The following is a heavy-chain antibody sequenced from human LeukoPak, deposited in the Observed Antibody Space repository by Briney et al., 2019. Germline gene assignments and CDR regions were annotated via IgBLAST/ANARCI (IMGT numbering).Heavy chain of an antibody. CDR2: IYHSGST. J-gene: IGHJ4*02. CDR1: GYSISTGHY. Sequence: SETLSLTCAVSGYSISTGHYWGWIRQPPGKGLEWIGSIYHSGSTNYNPSLESRATISVDTSKNQFSLRLSSVTAADTAVYYCVRVPYYYDSGSYHPRFFDYWGQGTLVTVSS. CDR3: VRVPYYYDSGSYHPRFFDY. D-gene: IGHD3-10*01. V-gene: IGHV4-38-2*01.